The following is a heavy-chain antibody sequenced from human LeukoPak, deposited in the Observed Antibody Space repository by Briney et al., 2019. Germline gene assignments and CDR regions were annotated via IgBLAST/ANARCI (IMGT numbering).Heavy chain of an antibody. CDR1: GFTFSSYS. CDR2: ISSSSSTI. V-gene: IGHV3-48*01. Sequence: GGSLRLSCAASGFTFSSYSMNWVRQAPGKGLEWVSYISSSSSTIYYADSVKGRFTISRDNAKNSLYLQMNSLRAEDTAVYYCAKEATAARREYFQHWGQGTLVTVSS. D-gene: IGHD6-6*01. CDR3: AKEATAARREYFQH. J-gene: IGHJ1*01.